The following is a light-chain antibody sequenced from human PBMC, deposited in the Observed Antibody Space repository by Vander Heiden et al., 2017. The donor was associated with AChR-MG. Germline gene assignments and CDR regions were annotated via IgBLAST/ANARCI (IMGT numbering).Light chain of an antibody. CDR1: QGISSS. J-gene: IGKJ1*01. CDR2: AAS. CDR3: QQYYNFPRT. Sequence: DIQMTQSPSSLSASVGDRVTITCRASQGISSSLGWFQQKRGQAPKLLLYAASKLESGVPSRFSGSGSGADYTLTSSGLQPEDFATYYCQQYYNFPRTFGQGTKVEIK. V-gene: IGKV1-NL1*01.